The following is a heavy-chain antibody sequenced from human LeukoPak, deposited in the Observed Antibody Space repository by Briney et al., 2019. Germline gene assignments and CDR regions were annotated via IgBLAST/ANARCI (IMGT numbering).Heavy chain of an antibody. CDR1: GYTFTSYG. CDR2: ISAYNGNT. J-gene: IGHJ6*02. D-gene: IGHD6-13*01. CDR3: ARERIAAAGDDYYYGMDV. V-gene: IGHV1-18*01. Sequence: ASVKVSCKASGYTFTSYGISWVRQAPGQGLEWMGWISAYNGNTNYAQKLQGRVTMTTDTSTSTAYMELRSLRSDDTAVYYCARERIAAAGDDYYYGMDVWGQGTTVTVSS.